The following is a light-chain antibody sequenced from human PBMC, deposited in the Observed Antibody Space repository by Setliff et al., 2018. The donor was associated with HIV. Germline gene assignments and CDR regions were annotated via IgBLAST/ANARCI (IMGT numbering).Light chain of an antibody. Sequence: QSVLTQPPSTSGTPGQRVTISCSGNTFNIEVNNVNWYQQLPGAAPKLLIHSNNRRPSGVPDRFSGSKSGTSASLAISGLQSEDEAEYYCAAWDDSLNGYVFGTGTKVTVL. CDR3: AAWDDSLNGYV. CDR2: SNN. J-gene: IGLJ1*01. V-gene: IGLV1-44*01. CDR1: TFNIEVNN.